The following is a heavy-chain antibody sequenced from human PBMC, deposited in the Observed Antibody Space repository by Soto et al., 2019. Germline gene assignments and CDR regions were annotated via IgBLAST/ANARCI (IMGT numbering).Heavy chain of an antibody. D-gene: IGHD4-17*01. Sequence: PSETPSLTCTVSGGSMTGYYWNWIRQSPGKGLEWVAYIYNSGATSYIPSLKSRVTISIDSSKNQFFLNLTSATAADTAVYFCARNKVTTVRYFDYWGQGTMVTVSS. CDR2: IYNSGAT. V-gene: IGHV4-59*01. J-gene: IGHJ4*02. CDR3: ARNKVTTVRYFDY. CDR1: GGSMTGYY.